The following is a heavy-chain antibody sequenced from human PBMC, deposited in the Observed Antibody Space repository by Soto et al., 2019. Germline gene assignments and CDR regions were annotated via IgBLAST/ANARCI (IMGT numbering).Heavy chain of an antibody. J-gene: IGHJ6*02. CDR3: AREGDVPYYYYGIDV. CDR2: ISGYNGKT. V-gene: IGHV1-18*01. D-gene: IGHD2-21*02. CDR1: GYTFTSYG. Sequence: QVQLVQSGGEVRKPGASVTVSCKASGYTFTSYGISWVRQAPGQGLEWMGWISGYNGKTNYAQKVQDRVTMTTDTSTITVYLELRSLRFDDTAVYYCAREGDVPYYYYGIDVWGQGTTVTVSS.